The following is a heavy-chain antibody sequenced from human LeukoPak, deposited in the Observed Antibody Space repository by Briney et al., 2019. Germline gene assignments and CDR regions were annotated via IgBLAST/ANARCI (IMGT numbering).Heavy chain of an antibody. CDR2: IYYSGST. J-gene: IGHJ3*02. CDR3: ARGEPDHDAFDI. D-gene: IGHD1-14*01. V-gene: IGHV4-59*01. CDR1: GGSISRYY. Sequence: SETLSLTCTVSGGSISRYYWSWIRQPPGKGLEWIGYIYYSGSTNYNPSLKSRVTISVDTSKNQFSLKLSSVTAADTAVYYCARGEPDHDAFDIWGQGTMVTVSS.